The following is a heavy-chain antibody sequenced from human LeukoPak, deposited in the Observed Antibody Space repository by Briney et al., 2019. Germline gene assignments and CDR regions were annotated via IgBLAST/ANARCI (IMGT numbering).Heavy chain of an antibody. CDR3: ARLHRHYYDSTGYYLLDGFDI. CDR2: ISPSGST. J-gene: IGHJ3*02. D-gene: IGHD3-22*01. Sequence: SETLSLTCTVSGGSISSYSWSWIRQPPGKGLEWIGYISPSGSTNYNPSLKSRVTMSIDTSRNQFSLNLSSATAAGTAMFYCARLHRHYYDSTGYYLLDGFDIWGQGTMVTISS. CDR1: GGSISSYS. V-gene: IGHV4-4*09.